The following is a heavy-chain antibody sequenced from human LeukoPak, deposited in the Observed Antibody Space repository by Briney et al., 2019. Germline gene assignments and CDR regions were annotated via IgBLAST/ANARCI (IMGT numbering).Heavy chain of an antibody. V-gene: IGHV3-7*01. CDR1: GFTFSSYW. D-gene: IGHD2-15*01. Sequence: GGSLRLSCAASGFTFSSYWMSWVRQAPGKGLEWVANIKKDGSEKYYVDSVKGRFTISRDNAKTSLYLQMNSLRAEDTAVYYCAKDKVAAYSGVSYFDYWGQGTLVTVSS. J-gene: IGHJ4*02. CDR2: IKKDGSEK. CDR3: AKDKVAAYSGVSYFDY.